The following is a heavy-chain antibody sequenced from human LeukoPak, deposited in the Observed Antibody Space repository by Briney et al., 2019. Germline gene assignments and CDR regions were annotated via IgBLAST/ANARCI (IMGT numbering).Heavy chain of an antibody. Sequence: SETLSLTCAVYDGSFSGYYWSWIRQPPGKGLEWIGEINHSGSTYYNPSLKSRVTISLDTSKNQFSLKLSSVTAADTAVYYCARKDPGYSGYSDFDYWGQGTLVTVSS. CDR3: ARKDPGYSGYSDFDY. CDR1: DGSFSGYY. D-gene: IGHD5-12*01. J-gene: IGHJ4*02. V-gene: IGHV4-34*01. CDR2: INHSGST.